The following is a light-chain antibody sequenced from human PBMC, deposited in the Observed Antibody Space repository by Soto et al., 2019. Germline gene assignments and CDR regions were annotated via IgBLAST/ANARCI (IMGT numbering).Light chain of an antibody. CDR2: QAS. V-gene: IGKV1-5*03. CDR1: QSISSW. CDR3: QQSNSHPVT. J-gene: IGKJ4*02. Sequence: DIQMTQSPSTLSASVGDRVTTTCRASQSISSWLPWYQQKPGKAPQLMIYQASTLESVVPSRFSGSGSGTEFTLTLTCLQPADFPTCYGQQSNSHPVTFGGGTRVEIK.